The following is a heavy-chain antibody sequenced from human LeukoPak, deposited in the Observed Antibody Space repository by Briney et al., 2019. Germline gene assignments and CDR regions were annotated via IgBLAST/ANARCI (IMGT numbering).Heavy chain of an antibody. CDR1: GGSFSGYY. CDR2: INHSGST. D-gene: IGHD5-18*01. CDR3: AGQGDTALGGYFDC. V-gene: IGHV4-34*01. Sequence: SETLSLTCAVYGGSFSGYYWSWIRQPPGKGLEWIGEINHSGSTNYNPSLKSRVTISVDTSKNQFSLKLSSGTAGDKAVYYRAGQGDTALGGYFDCWGQGTLVTVSS. J-gene: IGHJ4*02.